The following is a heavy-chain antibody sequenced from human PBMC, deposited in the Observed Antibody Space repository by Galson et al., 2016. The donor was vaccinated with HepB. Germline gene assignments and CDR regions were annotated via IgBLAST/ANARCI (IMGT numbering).Heavy chain of an antibody. CDR1: GFTFSSYA. CDR2: ISGSGDRT. D-gene: IGHD3-3*01. J-gene: IGHJ4*02. Sequence: SLRLSCAASGFTFSSYAMSWVRQAPGKGLEWVSAISGSGDRTYYADSVKGRFTISRDKSKSTLYLRMNSLRAEDTAIYYCVKDKYGDFAVIKPYWGQGTLVTVSS. V-gene: IGHV3-23*01. CDR3: VKDKYGDFAVIKPY.